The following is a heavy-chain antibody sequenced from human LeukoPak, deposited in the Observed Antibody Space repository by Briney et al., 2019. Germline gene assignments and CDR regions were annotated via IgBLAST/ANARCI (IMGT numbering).Heavy chain of an antibody. CDR2: IWRDGSNE. CDR1: GFTFSAYG. J-gene: IGHJ3*02. D-gene: IGHD3-10*01. V-gene: IGHV3-33*01. CDR3: ARDFGARPFDI. Sequence: GGSLRLSCAASGFTFSAYGMPWVRQAPGKGLEWVAVIWRDGSNENYPDSVKGRFTISRDNSKNTLFLQMNSLITEDTAVYYCARDFGARPFDIWGQGTMVTVSS.